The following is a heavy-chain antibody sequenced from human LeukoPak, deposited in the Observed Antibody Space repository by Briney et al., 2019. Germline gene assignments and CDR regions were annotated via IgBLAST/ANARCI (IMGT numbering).Heavy chain of an antibody. CDR2: IWHDGGKK. CDR3: ARDVDGNGYLGGIY. CDR1: GFTFSSYG. V-gene: IGHV3-33*01. J-gene: IGHJ4*02. Sequence: GGSLRLSCAASGFTFSSYGMHWVRQAPGQGLEWVAVIWHDGGKKYYADSVKGRFIISRDNALNTLYLHMSSLRAEDTAVYFCARDVDGNGYLGGIYWGQGTLVTVSS. D-gene: IGHD5-12*01.